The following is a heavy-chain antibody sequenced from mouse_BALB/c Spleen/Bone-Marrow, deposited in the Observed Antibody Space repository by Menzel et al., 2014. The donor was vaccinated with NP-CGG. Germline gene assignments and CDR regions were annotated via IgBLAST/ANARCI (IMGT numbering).Heavy chain of an antibody. D-gene: IGHD2-4*01. Sequence: EVHRVESGGGLGQPGGSLKLSGAASGFTFRSNAMSWVRQTPDKRLERIATINNNGGDTYYPDSVKGRFTISRDNARNTLYLQMSSLKSEDTAMYYCARGYDYSSWFAYWGQGTLVTVSP. CDR2: INNNGGDT. V-gene: IGHV5-6-3*01. J-gene: IGHJ3*01. CDR3: ARGYDYSSWFAY. CDR1: GFTFRSNA.